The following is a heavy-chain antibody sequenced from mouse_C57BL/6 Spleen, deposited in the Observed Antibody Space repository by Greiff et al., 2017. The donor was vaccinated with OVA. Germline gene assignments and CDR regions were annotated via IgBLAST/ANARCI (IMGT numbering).Heavy chain of an antibody. J-gene: IGHJ2*01. CDR3: ARGYGNYLFDY. Sequence: EVQRVESGGGLVKPGGSLKLSCAASGFTFSSYAMSWVRQTPEKRLEWVATISDGGSYTFYPDNVKGRFTISRDNAKNNLYLQMSHLKSEDTAMYYCARGYGNYLFDYWGQGTTLTVSS. CDR2: ISDGGSYT. V-gene: IGHV5-4*01. CDR1: GFTFSSYA. D-gene: IGHD2-1*01.